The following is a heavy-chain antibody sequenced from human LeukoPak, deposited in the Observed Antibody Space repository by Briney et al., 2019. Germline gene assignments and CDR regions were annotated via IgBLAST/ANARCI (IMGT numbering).Heavy chain of an antibody. Sequence: SETLSLTCTISGASISTYYWTWIRQPAGKGLEWIGRIYTSGTTNYNPSLKNRVTMSVDTSKNQFSLKLSSVTAADTAVYYCARGYGDYVGIENYFDYWGQGTLVTVS. CDR2: IYTSGTT. V-gene: IGHV4-4*07. CDR1: GASISTYY. J-gene: IGHJ4*02. CDR3: ARGYGDYVGIENYFDY. D-gene: IGHD4-17*01.